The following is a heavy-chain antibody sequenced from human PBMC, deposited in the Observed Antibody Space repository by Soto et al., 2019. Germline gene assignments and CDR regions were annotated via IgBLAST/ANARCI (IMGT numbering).Heavy chain of an antibody. CDR3: TTYHGDYNFDH. V-gene: IGHV1-24*01. CDR1: GYTLNEVA. Sequence: QVQLVQSGAEVKKPGASVKVSCKVSGYTLNEVAMHWVRQAPGKGLEWLGGFDPDEAETIYAQHFQGRVTMTEDTSTDTVYMELSSLRSEDTALYFCTTYHGDYNFDHWGQGTLVTVFS. CDR2: FDPDEAET. J-gene: IGHJ5*02. D-gene: IGHD4-17*01.